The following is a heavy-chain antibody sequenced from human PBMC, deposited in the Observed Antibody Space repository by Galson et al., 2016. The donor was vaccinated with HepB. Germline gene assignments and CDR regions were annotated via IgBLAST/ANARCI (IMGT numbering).Heavy chain of an antibody. CDR3: AKSRGSTGGASYNSWQRLGVLGFDAFDL. CDR2: INPSGGTK. CDR1: GFTHTNYA. D-gene: IGHD2-8*02. V-gene: IGHV3-23*01. Sequence: SLRLSCAASGFTHTNYAMSWVRQAPGKGLEWVSNINPSGGTKYFADSVKGRFTFSSDNSRHPLYLQMNSLRAEDTAVYYCAKSRGSTGGASYNSWQRLGVLGFDAFDLWGQGTVVTVSS. J-gene: IGHJ4*02.